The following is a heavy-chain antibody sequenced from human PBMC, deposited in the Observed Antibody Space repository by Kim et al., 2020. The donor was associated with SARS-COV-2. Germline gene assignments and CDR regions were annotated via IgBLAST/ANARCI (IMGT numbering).Heavy chain of an antibody. J-gene: IGHJ4*01. Sequence: SETLSLTCTVSGGSISSGGYYWSWIRQHPGKGLEWIGNIYYSGSTYYNPSLKRRVTISVDTSKNQFSLKRSPVTAADTAVYYCAGPAYYYDSSGYDVDYWGQGTLVTVSS. D-gene: IGHD3-22*01. CDR1: GGSISSGGYY. CDR3: AGPAYYYDSSGYDVDY. V-gene: IGHV4-31*03. CDR2: IYYSGST.